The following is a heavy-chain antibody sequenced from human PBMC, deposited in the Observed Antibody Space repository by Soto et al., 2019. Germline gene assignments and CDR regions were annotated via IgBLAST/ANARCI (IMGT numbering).Heavy chain of an antibody. Sequence: QVQLQESGPGLVKPSQTLSLTCTVSGGSISSGKYYWSWIRQAPGKGLEWIGYIYFTGDTYYNPSLKSRLMLSRDTSKNQISLSLRSVTVANTAVYYCARRDVSDRYPHGFDPWGQGALVTVSA. CDR3: ARRDVSDRYPHGFDP. J-gene: IGHJ5*02. CDR1: GGSISSGKYY. V-gene: IGHV4-30-4*01. D-gene: IGHD2-2*02. CDR2: IYFTGDT.